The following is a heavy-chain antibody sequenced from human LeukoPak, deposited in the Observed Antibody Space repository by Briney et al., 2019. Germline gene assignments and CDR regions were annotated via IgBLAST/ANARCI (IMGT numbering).Heavy chain of an antibody. Sequence: SETLSLTCTVSGGSISSSNWWSWVRQPPGKGLEWIGEIYHSGSTNYNPSLKSRVTISVDKSKNQFSLKLSSVTAADTAVYYCARELLYYYYDSSGYYFNRDAFDIWGQGTMVTVSS. J-gene: IGHJ3*02. D-gene: IGHD3-22*01. CDR1: GGSISSSNW. CDR2: IYHSGST. CDR3: ARELLYYYYDSSGYYFNRDAFDI. V-gene: IGHV4-4*02.